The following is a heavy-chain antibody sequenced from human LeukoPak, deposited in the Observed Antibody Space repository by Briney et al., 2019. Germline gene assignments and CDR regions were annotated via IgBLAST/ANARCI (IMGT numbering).Heavy chain of an antibody. Sequence: GGSLRLSCAASGFSFSSYSMNWVRQAPGKGLEWVSYICSSSSTIYYADPVKGRFTISRDNAKNSPYLQMNSLRAEDTAVYYCARDLWGSAVAGFDYWGQGTLVTVSS. J-gene: IGHJ4*02. CDR2: ICSSSSTI. CDR3: ARDLWGSAVAGFDY. CDR1: GFSFSSYS. D-gene: IGHD6-19*01. V-gene: IGHV3-48*01.